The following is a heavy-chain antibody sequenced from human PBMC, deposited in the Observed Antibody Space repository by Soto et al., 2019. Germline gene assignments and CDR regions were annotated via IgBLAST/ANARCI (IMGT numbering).Heavy chain of an antibody. J-gene: IGHJ4*02. CDR2: IYYSGST. Sequence: SETLSLTCTVSGGSISSGGYYWSWIRQHPGKGLEWIGYIYYSGSTYYNPSLKSRVTISVDTSKNQFSLKLSSVTAADTAVYYCARELRYDVLTGYYAFDYWGQGTLVTVSS. D-gene: IGHD3-9*01. CDR1: GGSISSGGYY. V-gene: IGHV4-31*03. CDR3: ARELRYDVLTGYYAFDY.